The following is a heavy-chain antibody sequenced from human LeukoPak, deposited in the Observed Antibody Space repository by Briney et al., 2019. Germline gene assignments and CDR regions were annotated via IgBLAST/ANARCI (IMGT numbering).Heavy chain of an antibody. CDR3: TKGRYTSGGFDY. D-gene: IGHD6-19*01. Sequence: GRSLRLSCAASGFTFSRYGMHWVRQAPGKGLEWVAVISYDGSNKYYADSVKGRFTISRDNSKNTLYLQMNSLKTEDTAVYYCTKGRYTSGGFDYWGQGTLVTVSS. V-gene: IGHV3-30*18. CDR2: ISYDGSNK. CDR1: GFTFSRYG. J-gene: IGHJ4*02.